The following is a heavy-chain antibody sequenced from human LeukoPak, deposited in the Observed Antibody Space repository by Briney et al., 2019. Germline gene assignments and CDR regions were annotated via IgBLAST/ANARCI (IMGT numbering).Heavy chain of an antibody. J-gene: IGHJ4*02. CDR3: ARHLGVTMVRGVIDY. CDR2: IYYSGST. Sequence: SETLFLTCTVSGGSISSSSYYWGWIRQPPGKGLEWIGSIYYSGSTYYNPSLKSRVTISVDTSKNQFSLKLSSVTAADTAVYYCARHLGVTMVRGVIDYWGQGTLVTVSS. CDR1: GGSISSSSYY. D-gene: IGHD3-10*01. V-gene: IGHV4-39*01.